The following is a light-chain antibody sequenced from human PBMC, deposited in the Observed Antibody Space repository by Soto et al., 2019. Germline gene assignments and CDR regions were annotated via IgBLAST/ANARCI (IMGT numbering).Light chain of an antibody. V-gene: IGLV2-8*01. CDR2: EVS. CDR3: SIYAGGNNVI. Sequence: QSALTQPPSASGSPGQSVAISCTGTSSDVGAYIFVSWYQQHPGKAPKLMIYEVSKRPSGVPDRFSGSKSGNTASLTVSGLQAEDGADYSCSIYAGGNNVIFGGGTKVTVL. CDR1: SSDVGAYIF. J-gene: IGLJ2*01.